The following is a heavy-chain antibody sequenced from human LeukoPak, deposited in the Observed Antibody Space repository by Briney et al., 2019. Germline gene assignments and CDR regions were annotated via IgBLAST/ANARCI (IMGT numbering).Heavy chain of an antibody. Sequence: GESLRISCKGSGYSFTSYCISWVLKMPGKGLEWMGRIDPSDSYTNYSPSFQGHVTISADKSISTAYLQWSSLKASDTAMYYCARRGKNYYGSGTYYWGQGTLVTVSS. CDR3: ARRGKNYYGSGTYY. J-gene: IGHJ4*02. CDR1: GYSFTSYC. D-gene: IGHD3-10*01. V-gene: IGHV5-10-1*01. CDR2: IDPSDSYT.